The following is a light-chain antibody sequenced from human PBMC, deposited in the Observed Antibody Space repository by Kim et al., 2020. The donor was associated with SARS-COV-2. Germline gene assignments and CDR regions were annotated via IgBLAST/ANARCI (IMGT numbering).Light chain of an antibody. Sequence: DIQMTQSPSSLSASVGDRVTITCRASQSISSYLNWYQQKPGKAPKLLIYATSSLQSGVPSRFSGSGSGADFTLPISSLQPEDFATYYCQQGYSTPGTFGQGTKVDIK. CDR3: QQGYSTPGT. J-gene: IGKJ1*01. V-gene: IGKV1-39*01. CDR2: ATS. CDR1: QSISSY.